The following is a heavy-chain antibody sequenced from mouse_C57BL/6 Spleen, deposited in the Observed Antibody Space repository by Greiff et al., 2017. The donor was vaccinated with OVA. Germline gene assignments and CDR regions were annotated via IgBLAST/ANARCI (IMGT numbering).Heavy chain of an antibody. J-gene: IGHJ1*03. CDR1: GYTFTSYW. Sequence: QQSGTELVKPGASVKLSCKASGYTFTSYWMHWVKQRPGQGLEWIGNINPSNGGTNYNEKFKSKATLTVDKSSSTAYMQLSSLTSEDSAVYYCARERITTVVYWYFDVWGTGTTVTVSS. V-gene: IGHV1-53*01. CDR3: ARERITTVVYWYFDV. CDR2: INPSNGGT. D-gene: IGHD1-1*01.